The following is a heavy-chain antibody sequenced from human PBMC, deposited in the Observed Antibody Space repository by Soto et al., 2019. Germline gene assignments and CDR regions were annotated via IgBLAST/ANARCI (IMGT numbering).Heavy chain of an antibody. CDR3: AKAPRSSWFDP. CDR1: GYTFTSYA. D-gene: IGHD6-13*01. V-gene: IGHV1-3*01. Sequence: GASVKVSCKASGYTFTSYAIHWVRQAPGQRPEWMGWINPANDNTAYSQKFLGRVTITRDTSTSTAYMELRSLRSDDTAVYYCAKAPRSSWFDPWGQGTLVTVSS. J-gene: IGHJ5*02. CDR2: INPANDNT.